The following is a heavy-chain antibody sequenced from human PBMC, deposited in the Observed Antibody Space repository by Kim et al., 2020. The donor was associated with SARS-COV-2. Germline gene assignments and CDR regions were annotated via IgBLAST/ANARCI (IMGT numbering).Heavy chain of an antibody. J-gene: IGHJ6*03. D-gene: IGHD6-19*01. V-gene: IGHV1-18*01. CDR2: ISAYNGNT. CDR3: ARELGIAVAGGGLDYYYYMDV. Sequence: ASVKVSCKASGYTFTSYGINWVRQAPGQGLEWMGWISAYNGNTNYAQKLQGRVTMTTDTSTSTAYMELRSLRSDDTAVYYCARELGIAVAGGGLDYYYYMDVWGKGTTVTVSS. CDR1: GYTFTSYG.